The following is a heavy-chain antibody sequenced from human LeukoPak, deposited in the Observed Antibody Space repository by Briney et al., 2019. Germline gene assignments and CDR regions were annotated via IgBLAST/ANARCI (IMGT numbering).Heavy chain of an antibody. V-gene: IGHV3-23*01. Sequence: PGGSLRLSCAASGFPFSSYAMTWVRHAPGKGLEWVSTISGSGSTTYYADSVRGRFSISRDNSRNLLFLQMNSLRAEDTALYYCAKALSGYIYGPDVWSQGTLVTVSS. J-gene: IGHJ4*02. CDR3: AKALSGYIYGPDV. D-gene: IGHD5-18*01. CDR2: ISGSGSTT. CDR1: GFPFSSYA.